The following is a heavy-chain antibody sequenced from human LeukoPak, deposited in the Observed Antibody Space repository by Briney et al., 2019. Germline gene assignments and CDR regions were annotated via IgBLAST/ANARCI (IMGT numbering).Heavy chain of an antibody. CDR3: ARGGYCSGGSCYRAIRYNWFDP. CDR1: GESFSGYY. CDR2: INHSGST. V-gene: IGHV4-34*01. J-gene: IGHJ5*02. Sequence: PSETLPLTCAVYGESFSGYYWSGIRQPPGKGLEWIGEINHSGSTNYNPSLKSRVTISVDTSKNQFSLKLSSVTAADTAVYYCARGGYCSGGSCYRAIRYNWFDPWGQGTLVTVSS. D-gene: IGHD2-15*01.